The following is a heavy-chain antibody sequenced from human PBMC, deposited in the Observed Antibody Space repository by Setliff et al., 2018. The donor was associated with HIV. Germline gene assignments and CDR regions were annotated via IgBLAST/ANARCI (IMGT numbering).Heavy chain of an antibody. CDR3: VRVGPWYYGRSGYLASWDY. Sequence: ASVKVSCKASGFTFNHYALSWVRQAPGQRPEWMGGTIPMSDIPNYAQNFQGRGTITADHSTTTTYMELSSLSSEDTAVYYCVRVGPWYYGRSGYLASWDYWGQGTQVTVS. D-gene: IGHD3-22*01. V-gene: IGHV1-69*10. J-gene: IGHJ4*02. CDR2: TIPMSDIP. CDR1: GFTFNHYA.